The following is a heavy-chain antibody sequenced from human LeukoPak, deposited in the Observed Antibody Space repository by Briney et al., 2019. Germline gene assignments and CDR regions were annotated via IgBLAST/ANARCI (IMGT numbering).Heavy chain of an antibody. CDR2: INHSGST. D-gene: IGHD3-10*01. CDR3: ARGPYYFGSGTDYNRFNVVY. CDR1: GGSFSGYY. J-gene: IGHJ4*02. Sequence: PSETLSLTCAVYGGSFSGYYWTWIRQPPGKGPEWIGEINHSGSTNYNPSLKSRVTISIATSKSQFSLTLSSVTAADTAVYYCARGPYYFGSGTDYNRFNVVYWGQGILVTVSS. V-gene: IGHV4-34*01.